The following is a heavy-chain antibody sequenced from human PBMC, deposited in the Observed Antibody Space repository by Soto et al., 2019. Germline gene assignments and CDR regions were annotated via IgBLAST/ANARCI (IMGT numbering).Heavy chain of an antibody. Sequence: VASVKVSCKASGGTFSSYAISWVRQAPGQGLEWMGGIIPIFGTANYAQKFQGRVTITADESTSTAYMELSSLRSEDTAVYYCAILTSNIPTPESNEPYWGQGTLVPVSS. J-gene: IGHJ4*02. V-gene: IGHV1-69*13. D-gene: IGHD4-4*01. CDR3: AILTSNIPTPESNEPY. CDR2: IIPIFGTA. CDR1: GGTFSSYA.